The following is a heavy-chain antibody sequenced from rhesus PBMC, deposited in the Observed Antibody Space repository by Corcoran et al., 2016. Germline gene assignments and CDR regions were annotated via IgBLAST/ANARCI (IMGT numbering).Heavy chain of an antibody. CDR2: INGSGGTT. CDR1: GASLSSYW. J-gene: IGHJ4*01. D-gene: IGHD1-44*01. V-gene: IGHV4-80*01. Sequence: QVQLQESGPGLVKPSETLSLTCAVSGASLSSYWWNWIRQPPGQGLEWIGEINGSGGTTYYSPSLKSRVTISKDASKNQFSLKLTSVTAADTAVYYCVRDLYSGNQYYFDFWGQGVLVTVSS. CDR3: VRDLYSGNQYYFDF.